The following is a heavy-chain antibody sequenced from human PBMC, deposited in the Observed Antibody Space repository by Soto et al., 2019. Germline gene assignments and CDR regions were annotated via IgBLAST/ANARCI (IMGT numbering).Heavy chain of an antibody. CDR1: GGSISSGGYC. CDR2: IYYSGST. D-gene: IGHD6-19*01. J-gene: IGHJ4*02. V-gene: IGHV4-30-4*01. Sequence: SETLSLTCTVSGGSISSGGYCWSWIRQHPGKGLEWIGYIYYSGSTYYNPSLKSRVTISVDTSKNQFSLKLRSVTAADTAVYYCARVIAVTEYAADFWGQGTLVTVSS. CDR3: ARVIAVTEYAADF.